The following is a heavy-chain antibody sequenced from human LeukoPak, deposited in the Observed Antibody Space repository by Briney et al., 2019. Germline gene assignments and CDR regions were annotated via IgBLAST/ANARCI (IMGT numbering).Heavy chain of an antibody. Sequence: PSQTLSLTCTFCGGSISSGSYCWSWVRQPAGKGLEWIGRIYTSASTNYNPSRKSRVTISVDTSKNQFSLKQSSAAGADPSFYSCARMGFPEYDILTGQDWFDPWRRGSLVT. V-gene: IGHV4-61*02. CDR2: IYTSAST. D-gene: IGHD3-9*01. J-gene: IGHJ5*02. CDR1: GGSISSGSYC. CDR3: ARMGFPEYDILTGQDWFDP.